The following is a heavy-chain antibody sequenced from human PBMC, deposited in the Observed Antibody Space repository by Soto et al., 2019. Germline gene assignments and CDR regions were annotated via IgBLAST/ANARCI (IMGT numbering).Heavy chain of an antibody. CDR1: GGSVSDTSYY. V-gene: IGHV4-39*01. CDR3: ARLGLYRYGYLDY. Sequence: QLQLQESGPGRVKPSETLSLTCTVSGGSVSDTSYYWGWIRQPPGKGLEWIGSIYYSGTTFSNPSLESRLTISVDTSKNQFSLKLTSVTAADTAVYYCARLGLYRYGYLDYWGQGTLVTVSS. D-gene: IGHD5-18*01. CDR2: IYYSGTT. J-gene: IGHJ4*02.